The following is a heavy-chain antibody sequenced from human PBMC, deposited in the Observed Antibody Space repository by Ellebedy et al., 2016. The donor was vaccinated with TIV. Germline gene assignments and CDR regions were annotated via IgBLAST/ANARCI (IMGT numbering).Heavy chain of an antibody. J-gene: IGHJ6*02. V-gene: IGHV4-39*01. CDR1: GGSVRHGGNY. D-gene: IGHD3-22*01. CDR3: ARLSYHYHRNARPYFYGMDV. CDR2: ISYSGST. Sequence: SETLSLXXTVSGGSVRHGGNYWSWLRQPPVKGLEWIGSISYSGSTYYNPSRKRRVSISVDTSNNQFSLKLSSVTAAYTAVFYCARLSYHYHRNARPYFYGMDVWGQGTTVTVSS.